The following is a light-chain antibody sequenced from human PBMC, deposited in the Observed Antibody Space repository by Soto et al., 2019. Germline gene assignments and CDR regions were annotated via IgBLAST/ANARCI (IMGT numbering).Light chain of an antibody. Sequence: QSVLTQPASVSGSPGQSITISCTGTSSDVGGYNYVSWYQQHPGKAPKLMIYDVSNRPSVVSNRFSGSKSGNTASLTISGLQSEDEADYYCSSYTSSSTLAVIFGTGTKVTVL. CDR2: DVS. J-gene: IGLJ1*01. CDR3: SSYTSSSTLAVI. CDR1: SSDVGGYNY. V-gene: IGLV2-14*01.